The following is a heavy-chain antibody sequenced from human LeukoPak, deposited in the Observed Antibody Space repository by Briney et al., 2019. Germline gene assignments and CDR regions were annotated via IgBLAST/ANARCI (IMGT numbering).Heavy chain of an antibody. CDR1: GFTFDDYA. J-gene: IGHJ3*02. CDR3: AKQFSGSPNDAFDI. D-gene: IGHD1-26*01. CDR2: ISGSGGST. V-gene: IGHV3-23*01. Sequence: GGSLRLSCAASGFTFDDYAMHWVRQAPGKGLEWVSGISGSGGSTYYADSVKGRFTISRDNSKNTLYLQMNSLRAEDTAVYYCAKQFSGSPNDAFDIWGQGTMVTVSS.